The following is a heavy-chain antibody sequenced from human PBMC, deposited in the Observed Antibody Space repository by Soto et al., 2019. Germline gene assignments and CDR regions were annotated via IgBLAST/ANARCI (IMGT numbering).Heavy chain of an antibody. V-gene: IGHV3-33*01. CDR1: GFTFSSYG. J-gene: IGHJ4*02. CDR3: ARGKQQLVLYYFDY. CDR2: IWYDGSNK. Sequence: PGGSLRLSCAASGFTFSSYGMHWVRQAPGKGLEWVAVIWYDGSNKYYADSVKGRFTISRDNSKNTLYLQMNSLRAEDTAVYYCARGKQQLVLYYFDYWGQGTLVTVSS. D-gene: IGHD6-13*01.